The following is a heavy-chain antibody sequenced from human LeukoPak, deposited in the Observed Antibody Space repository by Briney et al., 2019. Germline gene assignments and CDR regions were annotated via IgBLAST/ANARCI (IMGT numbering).Heavy chain of an antibody. CDR2: ISAYNGNT. D-gene: IGHD6-25*01. V-gene: IGHV1-18*01. CDR3: ARAPTYSSASPKYYYYHMDV. J-gene: IGHJ6*03. CDR1: GYTFTSYG. Sequence: ASVKVSCKASGYTFTSYGISWVRQAPGQRLEWMGWISAYNGNTNYAQKLQGRVTMTTDTSTSTAYMELRSLRSDDTAVYYCARAPTYSSASPKYYYYHMDVWGKGTTVTVSS.